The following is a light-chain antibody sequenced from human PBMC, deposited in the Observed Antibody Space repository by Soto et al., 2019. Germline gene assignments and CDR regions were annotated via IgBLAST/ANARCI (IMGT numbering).Light chain of an antibody. Sequence: DIQMTQSPSTLSASVGDRVSITCRASQSISSWLAWYQQKPGKAPKLLIYKASSLESEVPSRFSGSGSGTEFTLTISSLQPDDFATYCCQQYNSYSGTFGQGTTLEIK. CDR3: QQYNSYSGT. CDR2: KAS. CDR1: QSISSW. J-gene: IGKJ2*01. V-gene: IGKV1-5*03.